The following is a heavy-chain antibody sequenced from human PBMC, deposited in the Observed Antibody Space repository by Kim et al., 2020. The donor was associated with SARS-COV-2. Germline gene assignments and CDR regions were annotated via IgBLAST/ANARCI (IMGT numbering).Heavy chain of an antibody. CDR3: AKDPDYGYNYGMDV. CDR1: GFTFSSYG. CDR2: ISYDGSNK. J-gene: IGHJ6*02. D-gene: IGHD3-10*01. Sequence: GGSLRLSCAASGFTFSSYGMHWVRQAPGKGLEWVAVISYDGSNKYYADSVKGRFTISRDNSKNTLYLQMNSLRAEDTAVYYCAKDPDYGYNYGMDVWGQGTTVTVSS. V-gene: IGHV3-30*18.